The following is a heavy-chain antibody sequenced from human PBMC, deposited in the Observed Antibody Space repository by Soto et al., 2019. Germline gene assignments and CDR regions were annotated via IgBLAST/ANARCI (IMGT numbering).Heavy chain of an antibody. V-gene: IGHV1-8*01. Sequence: QVQLVQSGAEVKKPGASVKVSCKASGYTFTNYDINWVRQAPGQGLEWMGWMDPKSGNTDYAQKFQGRVTITRNTSISTAYLEVSSLSTEETAVYFCAKSRGRRHYWGQGTLVTVSS. D-gene: IGHD1-26*01. CDR2: MDPKSGNT. CDR3: AKSRGRRHY. J-gene: IGHJ4*02. CDR1: GYTFTNYD.